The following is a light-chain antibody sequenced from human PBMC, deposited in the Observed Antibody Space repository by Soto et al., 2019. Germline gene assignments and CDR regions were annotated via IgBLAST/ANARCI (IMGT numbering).Light chain of an antibody. CDR2: EGS. CDR3: CSYAGSDTFVV. Sequence: QSALTQPASVSGSPGQSITISCTGTSSDVGGYNRVSWYQQHPNKAPKLMIYEGSKWPSGVSNRFSGSKSGNTASLTISGLQAEDEADYYCCSYAGSDTFVVFGGGTKLTVL. J-gene: IGLJ2*01. CDR1: SSDVGGYNR. V-gene: IGLV2-23*03.